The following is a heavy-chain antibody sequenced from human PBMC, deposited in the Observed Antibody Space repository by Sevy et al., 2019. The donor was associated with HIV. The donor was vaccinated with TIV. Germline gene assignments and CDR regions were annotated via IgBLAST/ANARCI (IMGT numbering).Heavy chain of an antibody. J-gene: IGHJ4*02. CDR3: AREQWLVLGEYYFDY. V-gene: IGHV1-18*01. D-gene: IGHD6-19*01. CDR2: ISAYNGNT. Sequence: ASVKVSCKASGYTFTSYGISWVRQAPGQGLEWMGWISAYNGNTNYAQKLQGRVTMTTDTSTSTAYIELRSLRSDDTAVYYCAREQWLVLGEYYFDYWGQGTLVTVSS. CDR1: GYTFTSYG.